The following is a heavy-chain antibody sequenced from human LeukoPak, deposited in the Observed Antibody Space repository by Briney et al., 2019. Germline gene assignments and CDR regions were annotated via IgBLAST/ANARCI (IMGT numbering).Heavy chain of an antibody. CDR2: ISNDGSNK. CDR3: ASGYGPWVYYGMDV. J-gene: IGHJ6*02. CDR1: GFTFNSYA. V-gene: IGHV3-30-3*01. D-gene: IGHD5-18*01. Sequence: GGSLRLSCAASGFTFNSYAMHWVRQAPGKGLEWVAVISNDGSNKYYADSVKGRFTISRDNSKNTLYLQMNSLRGEDTAVYYCASGYGPWVYYGMDVWGQGTTVTVSS.